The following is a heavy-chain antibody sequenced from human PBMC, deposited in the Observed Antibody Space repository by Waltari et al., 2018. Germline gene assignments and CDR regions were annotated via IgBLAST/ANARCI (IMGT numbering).Heavy chain of an antibody. V-gene: IGHV3-74*03. Sequence: EVKLVESGGGLVQPGGSLRISCAASGFTYSMYWMHWVRQAPGKGLVGGERGNSEGRSTKYADSGKGRFTISKDNAKNTVYLQINSLRAEYTAIYYCAIGARRITVTTGWLYFDLWGRGTLVTVSS. CDR2: GNSEGRST. CDR3: AIGARRITVTTGWLYFDL. J-gene: IGHJ2*01. D-gene: IGHD4-17*01. CDR1: GFTYSMYW.